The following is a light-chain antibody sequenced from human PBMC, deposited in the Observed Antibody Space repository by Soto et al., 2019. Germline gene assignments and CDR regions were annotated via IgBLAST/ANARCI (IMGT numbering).Light chain of an antibody. CDR1: SRNVGAYKY. CDR3: CSYAGSSTWV. CDR2: DVN. Sequence: QSVLTQPRSVSGSPGQSVTISCTGASRNVGAYKYVSWYQQHPDKAPKLIIYDVNKRPSGVPDRFSGSKSGNTASLTISGLQAEDEADYYCCSYAGSSTWVFGGGTKLTVL. V-gene: IGLV2-11*01. J-gene: IGLJ3*02.